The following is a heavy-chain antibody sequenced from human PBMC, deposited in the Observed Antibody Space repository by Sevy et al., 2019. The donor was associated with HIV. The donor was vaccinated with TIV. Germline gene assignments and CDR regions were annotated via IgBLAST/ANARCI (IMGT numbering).Heavy chain of an antibody. CDR1: GFTFSSYG. D-gene: IGHD6-19*01. J-gene: IGHJ4*02. CDR3: AGDGYSSGWVGSFDY. Sequence: GGSLRLSCAASGFTFSSYGMHWVRQAPGKGLEWVAVIWYDGSNKYYADSVKGRFTISRDNSKNTLYLQMNSLRAEDTAVYYCAGDGYSSGWVGSFDYWGQGTLVTVSS. CDR2: IWYDGSNK. V-gene: IGHV3-33*01.